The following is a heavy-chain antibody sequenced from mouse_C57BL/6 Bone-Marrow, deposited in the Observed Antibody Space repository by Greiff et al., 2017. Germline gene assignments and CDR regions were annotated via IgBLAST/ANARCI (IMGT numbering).Heavy chain of an antibody. CDR3: ARYYYGSSPWLAY. J-gene: IGHJ3*01. CDR2: INPSSGYT. Sequence: QVQLQQSGAELARPGASVKMSCKASGYTFTSYTMHWVKQRPGQGLEWIGYINPSSGYTKYNQKFKDKATLTADKSSSTAYMQLSSLTSEDSAVYYCARYYYGSSPWLAYWGQGTLVTVSA. D-gene: IGHD1-1*01. CDR1: GYTFTSYT. V-gene: IGHV1-4*01.